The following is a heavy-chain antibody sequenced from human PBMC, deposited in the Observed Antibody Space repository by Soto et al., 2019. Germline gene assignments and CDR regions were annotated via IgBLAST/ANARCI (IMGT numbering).Heavy chain of an antibody. J-gene: IGHJ4*02. CDR1: GFTFSSHG. Sequence: HPGGSLRLSCAASGFTFSSHGMHWVRQAPGKGLGWVAVIYYDGSNEYYADSVKGRFTISRDNSKNTLYPQMNSLRAEDTAVYYCARDYSSTSYGFDSWGQGTLVTVSS. V-gene: IGHV3-33*01. CDR3: ARDYSSTSYGFDS. CDR2: IYYDGSNE. D-gene: IGHD6-13*01.